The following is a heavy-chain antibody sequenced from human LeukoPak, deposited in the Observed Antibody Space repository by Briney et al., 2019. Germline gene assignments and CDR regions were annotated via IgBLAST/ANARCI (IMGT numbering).Heavy chain of an antibody. CDR2: ISYDGSNK. D-gene: IGHD2-15*01. J-gene: IGHJ4*02. CDR1: GFTFSSYG. CDR3: AKDLGYCSGDSCYEIDY. Sequence: PGRSLRLSCAASGFTFSSYGMHWLRQAPGKGLEWVAVISYDGSNKYYADSVKGRFTISRDNSKNTLYLQMNSLRAEDTAVYYCAKDLGYCSGDSCYEIDYWGQGTLVTVSS. V-gene: IGHV3-30*18.